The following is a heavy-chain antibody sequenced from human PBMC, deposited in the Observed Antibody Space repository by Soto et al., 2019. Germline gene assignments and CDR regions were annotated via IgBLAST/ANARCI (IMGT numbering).Heavy chain of an antibody. CDR2: ISYDGSNK. Sequence: QVQLVESGGGVVQPGRSLRLSCAASGFTFSSYGMHWVRQAPGKGLEWVAVISYDGSNKYYADSVKGRFTISRDNSKNTLYLQMNSLRAEDTAVYYCAKVGQWLVEHYYYYGMDVWGQGTTVTVSS. V-gene: IGHV3-30*18. D-gene: IGHD6-19*01. J-gene: IGHJ6*02. CDR1: GFTFSSYG. CDR3: AKVGQWLVEHYYYYGMDV.